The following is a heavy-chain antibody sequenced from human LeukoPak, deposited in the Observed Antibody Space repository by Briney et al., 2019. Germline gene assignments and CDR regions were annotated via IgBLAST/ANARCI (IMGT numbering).Heavy chain of an antibody. J-gene: IGHJ5*02. Sequence: GGSLRLSCAASGFTFSGSAVHWVRQASGKGLEWVGRIRSNANSYATAYAASVKGRFTISRDDSKNTAYLQMNSLKTEDTAVYYCTRGYSSSWYGWFDPWGQGTLVTVSS. CDR1: GFTFSGSA. V-gene: IGHV3-73*01. CDR2: IRSNANSYAT. D-gene: IGHD6-13*01. CDR3: TRGYSSSWYGWFDP.